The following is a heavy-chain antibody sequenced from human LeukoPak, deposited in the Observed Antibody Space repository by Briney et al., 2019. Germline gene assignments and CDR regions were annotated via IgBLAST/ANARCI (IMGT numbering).Heavy chain of an antibody. CDR1: GFTFSSYW. V-gene: IGHV3-7*05. D-gene: IGHD3-3*01. CDR3: ARDNGYYDFWSGYDRYFDY. CDR2: IKQDGSEK. Sequence: GGSLRLPCAASGFTFSSYWMSWVRQAPGKGLEWVANIKQDGSEKYYVDSVKGRFTISRDNAKNSLYLQMNSLRAEDTAVYYCARDNGYYDFWSGYDRYFDYWGQGTLVTVSS. J-gene: IGHJ4*02.